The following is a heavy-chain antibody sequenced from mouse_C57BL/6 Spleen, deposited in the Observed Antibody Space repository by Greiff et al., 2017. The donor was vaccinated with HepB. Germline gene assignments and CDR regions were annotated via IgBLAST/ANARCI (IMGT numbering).Heavy chain of an antibody. CDR2: ISSGGSYT. J-gene: IGHJ3*01. CDR3: ARDYGSSSRFAY. CDR1: GFTFSSYG. Sequence: DVKLVESGGDLVKPGGSLKLSCAASGFTFSSYGMSWVRQTPDKRLEWVATISSGGSYTYYPDSVKGRFTISRDNAKNTLYLQMSSLKSEDTAMYYCARDYGSSSRFAYWGQGTLVTVSA. D-gene: IGHD1-1*01. V-gene: IGHV5-6*02.